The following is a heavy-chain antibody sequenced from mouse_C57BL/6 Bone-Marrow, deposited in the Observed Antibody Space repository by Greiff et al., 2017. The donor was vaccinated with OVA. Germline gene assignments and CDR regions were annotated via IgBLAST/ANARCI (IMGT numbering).Heavy chain of an antibody. J-gene: IGHJ3*01. CDR1: GFSLTSYG. CDR3: ASGWAWFAY. D-gene: IGHD2-3*01. CDR2: IWSGGST. V-gene: IGHV2-2*01. Sequence: VQLQQSGPGLVQPSQSLSITCTASGFSLTSYGVHWVRQSPGKGLEWLGVIWSGGSTDYNAAFISSLGISKDNSKSQVFFKMNSLEADDAARYDCASGWAWFAYWGQGTLVTVSA.